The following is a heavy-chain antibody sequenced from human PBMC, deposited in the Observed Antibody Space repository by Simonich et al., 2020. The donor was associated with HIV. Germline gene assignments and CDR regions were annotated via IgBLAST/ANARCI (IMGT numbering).Heavy chain of an antibody. CDR3: ARRSGYALDY. D-gene: IGHD5-12*01. CDR2: IYHIGTT. J-gene: IGHJ4*02. CDR1: GYSISSGYY. V-gene: IGHV4-38-2*01. Sequence: QVQLQESGPGLVKPSETLSLTCAVSGYSISSGYYWDWIRQPPGKGLEWVGSIYHIGTTYYTPSLKSRVTISIDTSKNQFSLKLSSVTAADTAVYYCARRSGYALDYWGQGTLVTVSS.